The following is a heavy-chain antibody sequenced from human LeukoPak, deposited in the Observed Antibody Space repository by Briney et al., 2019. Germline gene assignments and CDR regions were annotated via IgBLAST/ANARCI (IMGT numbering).Heavy chain of an antibody. V-gene: IGHV1-24*01. CDR1: GYTLTELS. Sequence: ASVKVSCKVSGYTLTELSMHWVRQAPGKGLEWMGGFDPEDGETIYAQKFQGRVTMTEDTSTDTAYMELSSLRSEDTAVYYCATDHTPYSSSSFDYWGQGTLVTVSS. CDR3: ATDHTPYSSSSFDY. D-gene: IGHD6-6*01. CDR2: FDPEDGET. J-gene: IGHJ4*02.